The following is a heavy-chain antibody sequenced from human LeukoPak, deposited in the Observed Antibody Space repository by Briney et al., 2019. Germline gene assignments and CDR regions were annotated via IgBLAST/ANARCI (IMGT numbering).Heavy chain of an antibody. Sequence: KPGESLKISCKGSGYSFTSYWIGWVRQMPGKGLEWMGIIYPGDSDSRYSPSFQGQVTISADKSISTAYLQWSSLKASDTAMYYCARQAASGLDAFDIWGQGTMVTVSS. CDR2: IYPGDSDS. V-gene: IGHV5-51*01. CDR1: GYSFTSYW. CDR3: ARQAASGLDAFDI. D-gene: IGHD6-13*01. J-gene: IGHJ3*02.